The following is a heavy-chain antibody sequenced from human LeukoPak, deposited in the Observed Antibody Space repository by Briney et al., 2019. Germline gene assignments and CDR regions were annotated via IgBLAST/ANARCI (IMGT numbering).Heavy chain of an antibody. CDR3: ARGILLWFGELSSPHWFDP. J-gene: IGHJ5*02. CDR2: IQQDGSEK. Sequence: GGSLRLSCVASGFSFSNYLMSWVRQAPGKGLEWVANIQQDGSEKNYVDSVKGRFTISRDNAKNSLYLQMNSLRAEDTAVYYCARGILLWFGELSSPHWFDPWGQGTLVTVSS. CDR1: GFSFSNYL. V-gene: IGHV3-7*04. D-gene: IGHD3-10*01.